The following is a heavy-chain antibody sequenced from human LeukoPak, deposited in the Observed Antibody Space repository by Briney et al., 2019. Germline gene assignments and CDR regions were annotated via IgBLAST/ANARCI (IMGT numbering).Heavy chain of an antibody. D-gene: IGHD1-26*01. CDR3: ARLPGPRSVRSGATRDY. CDR2: IYTSGST. V-gene: IGHV4-61*02. Sequence: SETLSLTCTVSGVSISSGSYYWSWLRQPAGKGLEWIGRIYTSGSTNYNPSLKSRVTISVDTSKNQFSLKLSSVTAADTAVYYCARLPGPRSVRSGATRDYWGQGTLVTVSS. CDR1: GVSISSGSYY. J-gene: IGHJ4*02.